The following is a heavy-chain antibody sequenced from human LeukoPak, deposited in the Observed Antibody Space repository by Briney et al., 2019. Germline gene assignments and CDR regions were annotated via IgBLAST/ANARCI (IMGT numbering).Heavy chain of an antibody. Sequence: PWGSLRLSCVASGFSFSNSWMTWVRRAPGKGLEWVANIKQGGSSKYYVDSVKGRFTISRDDAKNSLFLQMNSLRAEDTAVYYCGRGEGFLVDHWGQGTLVTVST. V-gene: IGHV3-7*01. D-gene: IGHD3-3*01. CDR2: IKQGGSSK. J-gene: IGHJ4*02. CDR3: GRGEGFLVDH. CDR1: GFSFSNSW.